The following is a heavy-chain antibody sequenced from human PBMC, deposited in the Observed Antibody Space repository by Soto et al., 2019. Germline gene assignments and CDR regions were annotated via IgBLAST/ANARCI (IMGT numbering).Heavy chain of an antibody. CDR3: ARRYCSGGNCYFNS. V-gene: IGHV4-59*01. Sequence: PSETLSLTCTVSGGSISSDYWSWIRQPPGKGLEWIGYISYSGGTNYNPSLKSRVTISLGTSKNQFSLKLSSVTAADTAVYHCARRYCSGGNCYFNSWGQGTLVTVSS. J-gene: IGHJ4*02. CDR2: ISYSGGT. CDR1: GGSISSDY. D-gene: IGHD2-15*01.